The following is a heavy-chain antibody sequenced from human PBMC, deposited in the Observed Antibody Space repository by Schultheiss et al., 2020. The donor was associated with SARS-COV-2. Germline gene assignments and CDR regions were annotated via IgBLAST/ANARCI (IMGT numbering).Heavy chain of an antibody. D-gene: IGHD2-15*01. V-gene: IGHV4-59*12. CDR3: ARGWDIVDY. J-gene: IGHJ4*02. CDR1: GFTFSSYA. Sequence: LRLSCAASGFTFSSYAMSWVRQAPGKGLEWIGYIYYSGSTNYNPSLKSRVTISVDTSKNQFSLQLNSVTPEDTAVYYCARGWDIVDYWGQGTLVTVSS. CDR2: IYYSGST.